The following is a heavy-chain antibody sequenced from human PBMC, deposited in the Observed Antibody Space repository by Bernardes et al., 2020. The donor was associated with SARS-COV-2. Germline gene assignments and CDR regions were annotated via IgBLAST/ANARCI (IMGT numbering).Heavy chain of an antibody. J-gene: IGHJ6*02. CDR3: ARERKMNCSSTSCHPGYYYGMDV. CDR2: IYSGGST. CDR1: GFTVSSNY. Sequence: GSLRLSCAASGFTVSSNYMSWVRQAPGKGLEWVSVIYSGGSTYYADSVKGRFTISRDNSKNTLYLQMNSLRAEDTAVYYCARERKMNCSSTSCHPGYYYGMDVWGQGTTVTVSS. D-gene: IGHD2-2*01. V-gene: IGHV3-53*01.